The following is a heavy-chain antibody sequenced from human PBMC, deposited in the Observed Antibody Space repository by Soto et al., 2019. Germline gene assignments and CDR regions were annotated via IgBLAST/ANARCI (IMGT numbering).Heavy chain of an antibody. CDR1: GFTVSGKRY. V-gene: IGHV3-53*01. CDR2: RSAVDGT. J-gene: IGHJ3*01. CDR3: ESWDEREHAYDA. D-gene: IGHD1-1*01. Sequence: GGSLRLSCAALGFTVSGKRYVALVRHAPGKVLEWFSVRSAVDGTFYAAVVRGRFTTSNDSTNTTVYLLMNVMSPDDAAFYYCESWDEREHAYDAWGRGTTVTVSS.